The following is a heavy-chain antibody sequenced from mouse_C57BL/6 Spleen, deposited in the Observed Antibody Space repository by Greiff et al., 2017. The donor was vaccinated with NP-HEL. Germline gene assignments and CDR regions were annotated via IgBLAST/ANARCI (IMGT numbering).Heavy chain of an antibody. CDR3: AIREGYYYAMDY. J-gene: IGHJ4*01. D-gene: IGHD2-2*01. CDR1: GYTFTSYW. V-gene: IGHV1-64*01. CDR2: IHPNSGST. Sequence: QVQLQQPGAELVKPGASVKLSCKASGYTFTSYWMHWVKQRPGQGLEWIGMIHPNSGSTNYNEKFKSKATLTVDKSSSTAYMQLSSLTSEDSAVYYCAIREGYYYAMDYWGQGTSVTVSS.